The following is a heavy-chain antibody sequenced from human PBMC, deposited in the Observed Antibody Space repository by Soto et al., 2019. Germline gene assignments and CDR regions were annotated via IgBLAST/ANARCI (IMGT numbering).Heavy chain of an antibody. Sequence: EVQLVESGGGLVQPGGSLRLSCAASGFTFSCRSMHWVRQAPGKGLVWGSGIDNAGTDSTYADSVKGRFTSSRDNAKNTLYLQMNSLRVEDTAVYYCARGWFGPDVWGKGTTVTVSS. J-gene: IGHJ6*04. CDR3: ARGWFGPDV. D-gene: IGHD3-10*01. CDR1: GFTFSCRS. V-gene: IGHV3-74*01. CDR2: IDNAGTDS.